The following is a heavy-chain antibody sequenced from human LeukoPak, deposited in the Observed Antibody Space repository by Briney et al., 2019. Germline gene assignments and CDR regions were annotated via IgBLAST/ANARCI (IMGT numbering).Heavy chain of an antibody. J-gene: IGHJ4*02. D-gene: IGHD3-3*01. CDR3: ASLEGGPSDGR. Sequence: GGPLRLSCEVSGFPFRSRYMTWVRQPPGKGLECVAVIYGGGTTYHIDSVKGRFTISRDISKSTMYLEMNNLRVEDTAIYYCASLEGGPSDGRWGQGTLVTVSS. V-gene: IGHV3-53*01. CDR1: GFPFRSRY. CDR2: IYGGGTT.